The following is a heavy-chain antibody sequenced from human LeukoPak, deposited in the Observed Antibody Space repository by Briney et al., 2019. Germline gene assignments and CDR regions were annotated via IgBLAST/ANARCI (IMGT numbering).Heavy chain of an antibody. D-gene: IGHD2-2*01. Sequence: ASVKVSCKASGYTFTNYDFNWMRQATGQGLEWMGWMNPNSGSTGYAQKFQGRVTMTRDTSISTAYMELSSLTSEDTAVYYCARSGIVVVPAAIPYYYYGMDVWGQGTTVTVSS. CDR2: MNPNSGST. V-gene: IGHV1-8*01. CDR3: ARSGIVVVPAAIPYYYYGMDV. J-gene: IGHJ6*02. CDR1: GYTFTNYD.